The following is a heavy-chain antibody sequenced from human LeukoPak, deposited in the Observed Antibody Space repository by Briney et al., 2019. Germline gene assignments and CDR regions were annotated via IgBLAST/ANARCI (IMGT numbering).Heavy chain of an antibody. CDR3: ARSYCSITSCYMIGP. V-gene: IGHV4-61*02. Sequence: SQTLSLTCTVSGGSISGGSYYGSWIRQPAGKGLEWIGRIYSSGTTNYNPSLKSRVTISVDTSKNQFSLKLSSVTAADTAVYYCARSYCSITSCYMIGPWGQGTLVTVSS. J-gene: IGHJ5*02. D-gene: IGHD2-2*02. CDR1: GGSISGGSYY. CDR2: IYSSGTT.